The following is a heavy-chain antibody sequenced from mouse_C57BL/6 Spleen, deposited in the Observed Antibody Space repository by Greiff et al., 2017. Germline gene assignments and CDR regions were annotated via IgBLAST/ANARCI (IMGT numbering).Heavy chain of an antibody. CDR3: ARSGYYDSPYYFDY. J-gene: IGHJ2*01. CDR1: GYTFTSYW. D-gene: IGHD2-4*01. Sequence: VQLQQPGAELVRPGSSVKLSCKASGYTFTSYWMDWVKQRPGQGLEWIGNIYPSDSETHYNQKFKDKATLTVDKSSSTAYMQLSSLTSEDSAVYYCARSGYYDSPYYFDYWGQGTTLTVSS. CDR2: IYPSDSET. V-gene: IGHV1-61*01.